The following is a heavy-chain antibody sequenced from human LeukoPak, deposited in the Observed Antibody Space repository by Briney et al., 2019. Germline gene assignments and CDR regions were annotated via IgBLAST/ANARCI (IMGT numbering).Heavy chain of an antibody. Sequence: SETLPLTCTVSGGSITTNDYYWGWIRQPPGKGLEWIGTIYYSGSTYFNPSLKGRVTIPVDTSKNQFSLKLSSVTAADTAVYYCARWDCSGGSCYRYYYYYIDVWGKGTTVTVSS. V-gene: IGHV4-39*01. CDR2: IYYSGST. J-gene: IGHJ6*03. D-gene: IGHD2-15*01. CDR1: GGSITTNDYY. CDR3: ARWDCSGGSCYRYYYYYIDV.